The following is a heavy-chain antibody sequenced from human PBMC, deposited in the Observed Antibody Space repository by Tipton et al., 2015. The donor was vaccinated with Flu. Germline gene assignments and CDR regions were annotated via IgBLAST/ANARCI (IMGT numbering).Heavy chain of an antibody. Sequence: SLRLSCAASGFTFDDYAMHWVRQAPGKGLEWVANIKQDGSEKYYVDSVKGRFTISRDNAKNSLYLQMNSLRAEDTAVYYCARAMSGYCSSTSCYLYYFDYWGQGTLVTVSS. D-gene: IGHD2-2*01. V-gene: IGHV3-7*01. CDR2: IKQDGSEK. CDR1: GFTFDDYA. CDR3: ARAMSGYCSSTSCYLYYFDY. J-gene: IGHJ4*02.